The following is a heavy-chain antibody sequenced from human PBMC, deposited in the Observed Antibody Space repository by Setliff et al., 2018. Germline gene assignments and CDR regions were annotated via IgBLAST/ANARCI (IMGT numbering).Heavy chain of an antibody. D-gene: IGHD3-3*01. Sequence: ASVKVSCKASGYTFTTYYMHWVRQAPGQGLEWMGRINPNSGGTNYAQKFQGRVTMTRDTSISTAYMELSRLRSDDTAVYYCAISTIFGVVSPTPDAFDIWGQGTMVTVSS. CDR2: INPNSGGT. V-gene: IGHV1-2*06. CDR1: GYTFTTYY. J-gene: IGHJ3*02. CDR3: AISTIFGVVSPTPDAFDI.